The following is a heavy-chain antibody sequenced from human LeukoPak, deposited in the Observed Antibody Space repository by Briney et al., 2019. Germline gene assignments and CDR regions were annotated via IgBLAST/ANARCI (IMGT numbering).Heavy chain of an antibody. CDR3: ARTTEGYCRGRSCYSYYYYMDV. Sequence: SETLSLTCTVSGGSISSYYWSWIRQPPGRGLEWIGYIHYSGSTNYNPSLKSRVTISVDTSKNQFSLKLSSVTAADTAVYYCARTTEGYCRGRSCYSYYYYMDVWGKGTTVTVSS. V-gene: IGHV4-59*01. J-gene: IGHJ6*03. CDR1: GGSISSYY. D-gene: IGHD2-15*01. CDR2: IHYSGST.